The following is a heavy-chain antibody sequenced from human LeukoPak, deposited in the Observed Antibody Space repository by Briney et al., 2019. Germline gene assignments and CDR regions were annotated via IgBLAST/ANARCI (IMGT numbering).Heavy chain of an antibody. CDR1: GFTFSSYG. Sequence: GGSLRLSCAASGFTFSSYGMHWVRQAPGKGLEWVAFIRYDGSNKYYADSVKGRFTISRDNSKNTLYLQMNSLRAEDTAVYYCAKEAPVVKCYYDSSGYPQWGQGTLVTVSS. V-gene: IGHV3-30*02. J-gene: IGHJ4*02. D-gene: IGHD3-22*01. CDR3: AKEAPVVKCYYDSSGYPQ. CDR2: IRYDGSNK.